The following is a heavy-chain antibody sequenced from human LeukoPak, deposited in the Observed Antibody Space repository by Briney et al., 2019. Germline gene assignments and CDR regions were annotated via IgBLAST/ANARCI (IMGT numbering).Heavy chain of an antibody. CDR3: AREAICSGGSCCSGYFDY. Sequence: SETLSLTCTVSGGSISSGGYYWSWIRQHPGKGLEWIGYIYYSGSTYYNPSLKSRVTISVDTSKNQFSLKLSSVTAADTAVYYCAREAICSGGSCCSGYFDYWGQGTLVTVSS. CDR1: GGSISSGGYY. J-gene: IGHJ4*02. D-gene: IGHD2-15*01. V-gene: IGHV4-31*03. CDR2: IYYSGST.